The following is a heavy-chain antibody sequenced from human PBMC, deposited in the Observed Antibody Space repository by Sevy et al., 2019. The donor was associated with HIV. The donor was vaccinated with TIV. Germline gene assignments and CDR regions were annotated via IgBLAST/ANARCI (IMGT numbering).Heavy chain of an antibody. D-gene: IGHD2-15*01. J-gene: IGHJ4*02. CDR3: ARDWLSYCSGGSCYSRVPSKFDY. V-gene: IGHV4-4*07. Sequence: SETLSLTCTVSGGSISSYYWSWIRQPAGKGLEWIGRIYTSGSTNYNPSLKSRVTMSVDTSKNQFSLKLGSVTAADTAVYYCARDWLSYCSGGSCYSRVPSKFDYWGQGTLVTVSS. CDR2: IYTSGST. CDR1: GGSISSYY.